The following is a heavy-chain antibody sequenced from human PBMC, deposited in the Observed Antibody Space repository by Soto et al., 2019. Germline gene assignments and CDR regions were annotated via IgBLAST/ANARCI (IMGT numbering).Heavy chain of an antibody. CDR1: GGSIISGDYY. CDR2: IYYSGST. V-gene: IGHV4-30-4*01. J-gene: IGHJ6*02. Sequence: SETLSLTCTVSGGSIISGDYYWICIREPPGKGLELIGYIYYSGSTYYNPSLKSRVTISVDTSKNQFSLKLSSVTAADTAVYYCTRVRGSYYGYGMDVWGQGTTVTVPS. CDR3: TRVRGSYYGYGMDV. D-gene: IGHD1-26*01.